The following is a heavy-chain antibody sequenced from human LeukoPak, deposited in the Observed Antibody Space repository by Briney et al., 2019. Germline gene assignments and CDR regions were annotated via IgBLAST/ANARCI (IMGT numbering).Heavy chain of an antibody. CDR2: ISISGSII. CDR1: GFNFRGYE. Sequence: GGSLRLSCAASGFNFRGYEMNWVRQAPGKGLEWLSSISISGSIIYYAHSLKGRFTISRDNAKNSVYLQMNSLRAQATAVYYCARGHNLVIPTRINFDYWGQGTLVTVSS. J-gene: IGHJ4*02. V-gene: IGHV3-48*03. D-gene: IGHD2-2*01. CDR3: ARGHNLVIPTRINFDY.